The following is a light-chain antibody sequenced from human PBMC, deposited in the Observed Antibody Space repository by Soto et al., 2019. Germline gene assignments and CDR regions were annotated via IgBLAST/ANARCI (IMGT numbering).Light chain of an antibody. CDR1: QSISTW. V-gene: IGKV1-5*01. CDR3: QQSYTTLPIT. Sequence: DIQMTQSPATLSAAVGDRVTITCRASQSISTWLAWYQQKPGKAPKLLIYDASSLESGVPSRFSGSGSGTTFTLTISGVQPEDFATYYCQQSYTTLPITFGQGTRLEIK. J-gene: IGKJ5*01. CDR2: DAS.